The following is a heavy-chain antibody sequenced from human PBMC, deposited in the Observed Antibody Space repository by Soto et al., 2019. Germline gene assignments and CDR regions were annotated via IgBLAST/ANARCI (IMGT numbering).Heavy chain of an antibody. J-gene: IGHJ4*02. Sequence: QVQLVESGGGVVQPGRSLRLSCAASGFTFSSYGMHWVRQAPGKGLEWVAVIWYDGSNKYYADSVKGRFTISRDNSKNTMYLQMNSLGAEDTAVYYCARGDGLLVAPTYYFDYWGQGTLVTVSS. V-gene: IGHV3-33*01. D-gene: IGHD2-15*01. CDR2: IWYDGSNK. CDR1: GFTFSSYG. CDR3: ARGDGLLVAPTYYFDY.